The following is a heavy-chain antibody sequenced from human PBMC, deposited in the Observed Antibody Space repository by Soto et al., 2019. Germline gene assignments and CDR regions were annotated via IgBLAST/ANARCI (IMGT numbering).Heavy chain of an antibody. CDR2: VNPNSGNT. Sequence: QVQLVQSGAEVKKPGASVKVSCKASGYTFTNYDINWVRRATGQGLEWMGWVNPNSGNTGNAQKFQVRLTMTRNTAISTAYMELSSPTSEDTAVYYCVRGKDYYYGMDVWGQGTTVTVSS. CDR1: GYTFTNYD. V-gene: IGHV1-8*01. J-gene: IGHJ6*02. CDR3: VRGKDYYYGMDV.